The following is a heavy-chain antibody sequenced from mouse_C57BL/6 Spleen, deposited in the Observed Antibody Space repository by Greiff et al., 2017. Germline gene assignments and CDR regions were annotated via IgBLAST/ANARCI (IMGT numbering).Heavy chain of an antibody. CDR1: GYTFTSYW. D-gene: IGHD1-1*01. J-gene: IGHJ4*01. Sequence: VKLQQPGAELVKPGASVKLSCKASGYTFTSYWMHWVKQRPGQGLEWIGMIHPNSGSTNYNEKFKSKATLTVDKSSSTAYMQLSSLTSEDSAVYYCAGHYYGSSYSMDYWGQGTSVTVSS. V-gene: IGHV1-64*01. CDR2: IHPNSGST. CDR3: AGHYYGSSYSMDY.